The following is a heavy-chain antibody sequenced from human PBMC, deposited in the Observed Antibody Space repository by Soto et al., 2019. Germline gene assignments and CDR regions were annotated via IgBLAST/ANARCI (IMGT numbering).Heavy chain of an antibody. V-gene: IGHV4-61*01. CDR3: ASRQLGGRRDY. D-gene: IGHD2-15*01. Sequence: QVQLQESGPGLVKPSETLSLSCTVSGDSVSSGSYYWSWIRQPPGKGLEWIGFSYYSGYTNYNPSLKRRVTFSVDTSKTQFSLTLSSVTASDTAVYYCASRQLGGRRDYWGQGTLVIVSS. CDR1: GDSVSSGSYY. J-gene: IGHJ4*02. CDR2: SYYSGYT.